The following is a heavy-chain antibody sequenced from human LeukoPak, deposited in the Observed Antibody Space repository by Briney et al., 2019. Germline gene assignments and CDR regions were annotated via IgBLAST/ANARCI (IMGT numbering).Heavy chain of an antibody. CDR1: GFTFSSYS. Sequence: QAGGSLRLSCAASGFTFSSYSMNWVRQAPGKGLEWVSYISSSSSTIYYADSVKGRFTISRDDAKNSLYLQMNSLRAEDTAVYYCAREELVRGSGSVLPDFWSGYDYYYMDVWGKGTTVTVSS. CDR2: ISSSSSTI. D-gene: IGHD3-3*01. V-gene: IGHV3-48*01. CDR3: AREELVRGSGSVLPDFWSGYDYYYMDV. J-gene: IGHJ6*03.